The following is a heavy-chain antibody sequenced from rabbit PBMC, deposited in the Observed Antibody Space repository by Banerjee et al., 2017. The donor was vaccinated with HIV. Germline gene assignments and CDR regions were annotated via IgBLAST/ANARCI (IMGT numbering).Heavy chain of an antibody. J-gene: IGHJ6*01. CDR3: ARDLDDVIGWNFGW. D-gene: IGHD4-1*01. CDR2: IDTSDGDT. CDR1: GFTISSNW. Sequence: QEQLEESGGGLVQPEGSLTLTCTASGFTISSNWICWVRQAPGKGLGWIACIDTSDGDTDYANWPKGRFTFSKSSSTTVTLQMTSLTAADTATYFCARDLDDVIGWNFGWWGPGTLVTVS. V-gene: IGHV1S45*01.